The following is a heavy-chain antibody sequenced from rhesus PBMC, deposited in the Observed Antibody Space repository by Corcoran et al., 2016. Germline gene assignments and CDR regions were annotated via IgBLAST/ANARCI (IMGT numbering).Heavy chain of an antibody. J-gene: IGHJ4*01. CDR1: GYSFTSYW. CDR2: IDPSESDT. CDR3: AKEDGSSFFDY. V-gene: IGHV5-2*01. Sequence: EVQLVQSGAEVKRPGESLKISCKTSGYSFTSYWTSWLRQMPGKGLEWRGAIDPSESDTRYSPSFQGQVTISADKSISTAYLQWSSLKASDSATYYCAKEDGSSFFDYWGQGVLVTVSS. D-gene: IGHD4-29*01.